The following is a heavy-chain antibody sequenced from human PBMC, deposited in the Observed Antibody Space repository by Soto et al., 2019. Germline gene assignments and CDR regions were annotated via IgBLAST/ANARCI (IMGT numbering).Heavy chain of an antibody. V-gene: IGHV4-39*01. J-gene: IGHJ3*02. CDR2: IYYSGST. D-gene: IGHD3-10*01. CDR1: GGSISSSSYY. Sequence: SLTCTVSGGSISSSSYYWGWIRQPPGKGLEWIGSIYYSGSTYYNPSLKSRVTISVDTSKNQFSLKLSSVTAADTAVYYCARLVDGFAFDIWGQGTMVTVSS. CDR3: ARLVDGFAFDI.